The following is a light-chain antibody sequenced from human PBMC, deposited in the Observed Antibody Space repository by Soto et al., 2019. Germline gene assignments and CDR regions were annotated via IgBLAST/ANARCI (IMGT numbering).Light chain of an antibody. J-gene: IGKJ4*01. Sequence: DIQMTQSPSSLSASVGDTVTITCRASQGISNFLAWFQQKPGQAPKSLIYDASSLQSGVPSKFSCRGYDTAFTLTISGLQTEDFATYYCQQYHSYPVTFGGWTKVEIK. CDR1: QGISNF. CDR2: DAS. CDR3: QQYHSYPVT. V-gene: IGKV1-16*02.